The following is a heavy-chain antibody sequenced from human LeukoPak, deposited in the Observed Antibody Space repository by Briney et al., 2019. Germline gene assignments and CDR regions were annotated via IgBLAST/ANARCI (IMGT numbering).Heavy chain of an antibody. Sequence: GGSLRLSGSASGFTLFWHVMHWVRQAPGKPLEYVSFIHHNGDITSYADSVRGRFTVSRDNSKNTLFLDLTSLRTDDTAVYYCARDMSGTYSFDYWAREPWSPSPQ. D-gene: IGHD1-26*01. V-gene: IGHV3-64D*06. CDR2: IHHNGDIT. CDR1: GFTLFWHV. CDR3: ARDMSGTYSFDY. J-gene: IGHJ4*02.